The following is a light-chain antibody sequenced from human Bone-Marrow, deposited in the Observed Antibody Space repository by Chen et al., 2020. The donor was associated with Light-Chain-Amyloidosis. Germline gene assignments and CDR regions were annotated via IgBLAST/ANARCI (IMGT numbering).Light chain of an antibody. J-gene: IGLJ3*02. CDR3: GLYLGSGVWV. Sequence: QTVVTPAPSFSVSPGGTFTLTFGLSSGSVSTDYYPSWYQQTPGQAPRTLIYNTDTGSSGVPDRVSGSILGNKAALTISGAQADDESDYYCGLYLGSGVWVFGGGTKLTVL. CDR2: NTD. V-gene: IGLV8-61*01. CDR1: SGSVSTDYY.